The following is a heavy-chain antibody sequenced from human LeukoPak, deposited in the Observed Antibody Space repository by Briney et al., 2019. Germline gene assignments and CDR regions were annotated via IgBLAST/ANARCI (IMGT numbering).Heavy chain of an antibody. D-gene: IGHD6-13*01. CDR2: IYYSGST. CDR1: GGSISSSSYY. V-gene: IGHV4-39*01. J-gene: IGHJ4*02. CDR3: ARRVRGGIATQDYFDY. Sequence: PSETLSLTCTVSGGSISSSSYYWGWIRQPPGKGLEWIGSIYYSGSTYYNPSLKSRVTISVDTSKNQFSLKLSSVTAADTAVYYCARRVRGGIATQDYFDYWGQGTLVTVSS.